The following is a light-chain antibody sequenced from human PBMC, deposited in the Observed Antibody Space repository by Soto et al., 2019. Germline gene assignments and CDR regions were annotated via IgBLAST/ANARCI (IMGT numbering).Light chain of an antibody. Sequence: QSALTQPRSVSGSPGQSVTISCTGTSSDVDGYNYVSWYQQVPGKAPKLVIFEVIKRPSGVPERFSGSKSGNTASLTISGLQTDDEADYYCCSLAGRLLVFGGGTKLTVL. CDR3: CSLAGRLLV. J-gene: IGLJ2*01. CDR2: EVI. CDR1: SSDVDGYNY. V-gene: IGLV2-11*01.